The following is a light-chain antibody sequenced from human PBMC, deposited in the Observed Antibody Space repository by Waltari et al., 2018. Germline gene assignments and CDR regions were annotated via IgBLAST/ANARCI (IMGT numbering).Light chain of an antibody. J-gene: IGLJ2*01. Sequence: QSALTQPASVSGSPGQSITISCTGTSADLGAYSSVTWYHQLPGKVPKLILYALTERPSGVSNRFSGSKSGSTASLTVSGLQAEDEGLFYCSAYTSRGTLKFGGGTRVTVL. CDR3: SAYTSRGTLK. V-gene: IGLV2-14*03. CDR2: ALT. CDR1: SADLGAYSS.